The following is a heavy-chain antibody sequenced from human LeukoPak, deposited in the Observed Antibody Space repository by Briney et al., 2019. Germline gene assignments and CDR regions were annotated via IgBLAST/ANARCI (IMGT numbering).Heavy chain of an antibody. CDR2: INHSGST. Sequence: PSETLSLTCAVYGGSFSGYYWSWIRQPPGKGLEWIGEINHSGSTNYNPSLKSRVTISVDTSKNQFSLKLSSVTAADTAVYYYARGWDRILLWFGELPDTNFDYWGQGTLVTVSS. D-gene: IGHD3-10*01. J-gene: IGHJ4*02. CDR1: GGSFSGYY. CDR3: ARGWDRILLWFGELPDTNFDY. V-gene: IGHV4-34*01.